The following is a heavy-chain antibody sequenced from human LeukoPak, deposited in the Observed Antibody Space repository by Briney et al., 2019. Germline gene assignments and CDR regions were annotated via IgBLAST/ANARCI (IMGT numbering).Heavy chain of an antibody. Sequence: SETLSLTCTVSGGSISSYYWSWIRQPPGKGLEWIGYIYYSGSTNYNPSLKSRVTISVDTSKNQFSLKLSSVTAADTAVYYCATSYSSSWRFYYYYYYMDVWGKGTTVTVSS. CDR3: ATSYSSSWRFYYYYYYMDV. CDR1: GGSISSYY. J-gene: IGHJ6*03. V-gene: IGHV4-59*08. D-gene: IGHD6-6*01. CDR2: IYYSGST.